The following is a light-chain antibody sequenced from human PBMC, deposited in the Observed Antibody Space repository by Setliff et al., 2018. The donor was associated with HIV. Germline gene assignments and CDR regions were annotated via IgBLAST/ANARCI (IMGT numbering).Light chain of an antibody. V-gene: IGLV1-40*01. CDR3: QSYDTNLSVV. CDR2: RNN. CDR1: NSNIGAGYH. J-gene: IGLJ2*01. Sequence: QSALGQPPSVSGAPGQRIIISCTGNNSNIGAGYHVHWYQHLPGTAPKLIIYRNNNRPSGVPDRLSGSKSGTSASLAITGLQAEDEADYYCQSYDTNLSVVFGGGTKVTVL.